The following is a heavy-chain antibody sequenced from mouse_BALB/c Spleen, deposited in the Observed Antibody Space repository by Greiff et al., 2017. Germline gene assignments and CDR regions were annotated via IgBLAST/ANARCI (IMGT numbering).Heavy chain of an antibody. CDR3: ARPYGYDRAMDY. Sequence: VQLKQSGAELVKPGASVKLSCTASGFNIKDTYMHWVKQRPEQGLEWIGRIDPANGNTKYDPKFQGKATITADTSSNTAYLQLSSLTSEDTAVYYCARPYGYDRAMDYWGQGTSVTVSS. CDR1: GFNIKDTY. V-gene: IGHV14-3*02. J-gene: IGHJ4*01. D-gene: IGHD2-2*01. CDR2: IDPANGNT.